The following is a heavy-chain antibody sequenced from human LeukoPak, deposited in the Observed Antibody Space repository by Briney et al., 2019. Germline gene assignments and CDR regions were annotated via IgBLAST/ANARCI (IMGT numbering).Heavy chain of an antibody. D-gene: IGHD3-9*01. CDR3: ARGSYYDTLTGYYRGSFDS. J-gene: IGHJ4*02. Sequence: SETLSLTCTVSGGSISTYYWSWIRQPAEKGLEWIGRVSTSGTTQYNPSFKSRVTMSVDTSSNQFSLKLSSVTAADTAVYYCARGSYYDTLTGYYRGSFDSWSQGTLVTVSS. CDR2: VSTSGTT. CDR1: GGSISTYY. V-gene: IGHV4-4*07.